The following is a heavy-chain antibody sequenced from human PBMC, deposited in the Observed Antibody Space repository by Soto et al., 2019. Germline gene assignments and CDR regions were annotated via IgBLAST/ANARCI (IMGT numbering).Heavy chain of an antibody. Sequence: SETLCLTCSVSGGCISTYYWSCIRQSPGKGLECIGCIFSSGGNNYNTAVKTRIAIPRDTSKNQLSLKLISVTAADTAVSFCAKLQYTVVKPLDIWGQGTMVNV. J-gene: IGHJ3*02. CDR1: GGCISTYY. D-gene: IGHD2-15*01. V-gene: IGHV4-59*01. CDR2: IFSSGGN. CDR3: AKLQYTVVKPLDI.